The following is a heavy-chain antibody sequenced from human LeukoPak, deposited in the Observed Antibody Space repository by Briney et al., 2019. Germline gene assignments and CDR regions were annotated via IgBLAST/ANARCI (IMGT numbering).Heavy chain of an antibody. CDR2: INTNTGNP. CDR1: GYSFTTYA. V-gene: IGHV7-4-1*02. D-gene: IGHD2-21*02. J-gene: IGHJ4*02. CDR3: ARSKTRNCGGDCFIPDY. Sequence: ASVKVSCKASGYSFTTYAMNWLRQAPGQGLEWMGWINTNTGNPTYAQGFTGRFVFSLDTSVSTAYLQISSLKAEDTAVYYCARSKTRNCGGDCFIPDYWGQGTLVTVSS.